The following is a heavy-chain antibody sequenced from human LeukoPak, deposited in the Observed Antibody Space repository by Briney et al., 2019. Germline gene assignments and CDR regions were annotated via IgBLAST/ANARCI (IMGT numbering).Heavy chain of an antibody. CDR1: GGSISSTNW. V-gene: IGHV4-4*02. CDR3: AREGGPYRPLDY. J-gene: IGHJ4*02. Sequence: SETLSLTCGVSGGSISSTNWWTWVRQPPGEGLEWIGEVHLSGRTHYNPSLESRVTMSVDMSENHISLRLTSVTAADTAVYYCAREGGPYRPLDYSGQGTLVTVSS. CDR2: VHLSGRT.